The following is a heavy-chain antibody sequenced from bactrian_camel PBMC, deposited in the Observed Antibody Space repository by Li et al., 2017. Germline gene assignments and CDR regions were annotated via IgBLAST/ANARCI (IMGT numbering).Heavy chain of an antibody. CDR1: EFTFSTYY. CDR3: VLEAQDGDSYYCGTRGY. CDR2: IYSDGSIT. Sequence: HVQLVESGGGLVQPGGSLRLSCTASEFTFSTYYMSWVRQAPGKGLEWVSSIYSDGSITYYTDSVKGRFIISQDNAENTVYLQMTNLKPEDTAWYYCVLEAQDGDSYYCGTRGYWGQGTQVTVS. D-gene: IGHD2*01. J-gene: IGHJ6*01. V-gene: IGHV3-2*01.